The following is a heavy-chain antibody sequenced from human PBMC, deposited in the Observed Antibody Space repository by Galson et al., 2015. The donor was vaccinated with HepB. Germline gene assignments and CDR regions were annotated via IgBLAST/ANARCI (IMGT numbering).Heavy chain of an antibody. V-gene: IGHV3-30*18. Sequence: SLRLSCAASGFTFSSYGMHWVRQAPGKGLEWVAVISYDGSNKYYADSAKGRFTISRDNSKNTLYLQMNSLRAEDTAVYYCAKDQKTAAAEEGMDVWGQGTTVTVSS. J-gene: IGHJ6*02. CDR2: ISYDGSNK. D-gene: IGHD6-13*01. CDR3: AKDQKTAAAEEGMDV. CDR1: GFTFSSYG.